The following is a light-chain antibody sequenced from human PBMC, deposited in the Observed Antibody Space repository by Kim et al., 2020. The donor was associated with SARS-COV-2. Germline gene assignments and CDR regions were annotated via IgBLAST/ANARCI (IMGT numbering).Light chain of an antibody. CDR1: SSNSGHNT. Sequence: GQRVTHSCSQSSSNSGHNTVNWYQQLPGTAPHLLIYSNNQRPSGVPDRFSGSNSGTSASLAISGLQSEDEADYYCAAWDDSLNGWVFGGGTQLTVL. CDR3: AAWDDSLNGWV. J-gene: IGLJ3*02. CDR2: SNN. V-gene: IGLV1-44*01.